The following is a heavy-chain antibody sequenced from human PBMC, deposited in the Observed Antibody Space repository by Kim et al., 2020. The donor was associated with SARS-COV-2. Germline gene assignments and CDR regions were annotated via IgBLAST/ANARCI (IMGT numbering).Heavy chain of an antibody. V-gene: IGHV3-30*18. CDR2: ISYDGSNK. J-gene: IGHJ6*02. CDR3: AKVYGYIAVGGFYYYYYGMDG. Sequence: GGSLRLSCAASGFTFSSYGMHWVRQAPGKGLEWVAVISYDGSNKYYADSVKGRFTISRDNSKNTLYLQMNSLRAEDTAVYYCAKVYGYIAVGGFYYYYYGMDGWGQGTTVTVSS. D-gene: IGHD6-19*01. CDR1: GFTFSSYG.